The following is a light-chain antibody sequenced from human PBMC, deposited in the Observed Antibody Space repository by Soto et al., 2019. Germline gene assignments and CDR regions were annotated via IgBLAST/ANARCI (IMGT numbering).Light chain of an antibody. V-gene: IGLV1-40*01. CDR3: QSYDSRLSAVV. Sequence: QSVLTQPPSVSGAPGQRVTISCTGTSSNIGAGFDVHWYQQLPGTAPQLLIYDNSNRPSGVPDRFSGSKSGTSASLAITGLQAEDGTDYYCQSYDSRLSAVVFGGGTKLTVL. J-gene: IGLJ2*01. CDR2: DNS. CDR1: SSNIGAGFD.